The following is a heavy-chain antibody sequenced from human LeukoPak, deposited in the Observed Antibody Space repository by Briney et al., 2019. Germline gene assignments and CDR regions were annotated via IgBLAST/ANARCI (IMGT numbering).Heavy chain of an antibody. V-gene: IGHV4-4*02. D-gene: IGHD5-24*01. CDR1: GGSISSSNW. CDR2: IYHSGST. J-gene: IGHJ4*02. Sequence: PSETLSLTCAVSGGSISSSNWWSWVRQPPGKGLEWIGEIYHSGSTNYNPSLKSRVTISVDKSKNQFSLKLSSVTAADTAVYYCARASVEMATIYYFDYWGQGTLVTVSS. CDR3: ARASVEMATIYYFDY.